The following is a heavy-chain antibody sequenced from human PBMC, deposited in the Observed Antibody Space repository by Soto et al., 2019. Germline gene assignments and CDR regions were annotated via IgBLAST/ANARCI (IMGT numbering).Heavy chain of an antibody. CDR2: TGATGRTT. V-gene: IGHV3-23*01. CDR3: ARVSATGWHVNGRDYFDH. Sequence: PGGSLRLSCAASGFTFNIYAMTWVRQAPGKGLEWVSTTGATGRTTYYSDSVKGRFTVSRDNARNSLFLHMSSLRAADTAVYYCARVSATGWHVNGRDYFDHWGQGALVTVSS. J-gene: IGHJ4*02. CDR1: GFTFNIYA. D-gene: IGHD6-19*01.